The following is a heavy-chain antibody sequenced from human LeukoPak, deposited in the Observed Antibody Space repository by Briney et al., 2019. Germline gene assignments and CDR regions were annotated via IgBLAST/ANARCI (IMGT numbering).Heavy chain of an antibody. CDR1: GGSLSSHF. CDR3: ARFSSGCSTASCYLTY. Sequence: PSETLSLTCTVSGGSLSSHFWSWIRQPPGKGLELIGHIYCTGTTYYNPSLNSRVTISLDTSRNQFSLRLTSVTAADTAVYYCARFSSGCSTASCYLTYWGQGTLVTVSS. J-gene: IGHJ4*02. V-gene: IGHV4-59*11. CDR2: IYCTGTT. D-gene: IGHD2-2*01.